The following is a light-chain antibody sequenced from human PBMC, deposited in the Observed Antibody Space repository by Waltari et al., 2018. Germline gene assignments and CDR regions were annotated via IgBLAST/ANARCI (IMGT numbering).Light chain of an antibody. Sequence: DIQMTQAPSSLSASVGDRVTITCRASQSITAHLNWFQQQPGRAPKLRIHTASSLHSGVPSWFSGSGSGTHFPLTISGLQPEEFATYFCQQSYITPYTFGQGTKLEIK. CDR2: TAS. CDR1: QSITAH. J-gene: IGKJ2*01. V-gene: IGKV1-39*01. CDR3: QQSYITPYT.